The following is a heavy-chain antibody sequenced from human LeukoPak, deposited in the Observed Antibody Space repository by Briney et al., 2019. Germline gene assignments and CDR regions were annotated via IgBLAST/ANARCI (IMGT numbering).Heavy chain of an antibody. V-gene: IGHV4-59*08. D-gene: IGHD3-22*01. CDR1: GGSISSYY. Sequence: SETLSLTCTVSGGSISSYYWSWIRQPPGKGLEWIGYIYYSGSTNYNPFLKSRVTISVDTSKNQFSLKLSSVTAADTAVYYCARHGPYYDSSGYYYATRNWFDPWGQGTLVTVSS. CDR2: IYYSGST. CDR3: ARHGPYYDSSGYYYATRNWFDP. J-gene: IGHJ5*02.